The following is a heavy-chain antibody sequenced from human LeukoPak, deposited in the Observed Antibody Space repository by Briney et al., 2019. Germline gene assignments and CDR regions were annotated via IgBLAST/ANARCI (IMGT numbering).Heavy chain of an antibody. D-gene: IGHD5-18*01. CDR2: ISWNSGSI. V-gene: IGHV3-9*01. Sequence: GRSLRLSCAASGFTFDDYAMHWVRQAPGKGLEWVSGISWNSGSIGYADSVKGRFTISRDNAKNSLYLQMNSLRAEDTALYYCAKDTGGYGVSDAFDIWGQGTMVTVSS. CDR3: AKDTGGYGVSDAFDI. J-gene: IGHJ3*02. CDR1: GFTFDDYA.